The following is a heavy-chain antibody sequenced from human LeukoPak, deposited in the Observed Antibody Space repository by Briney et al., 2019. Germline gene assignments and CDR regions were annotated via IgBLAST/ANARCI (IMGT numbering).Heavy chain of an antibody. CDR1: GFTFSSYA. D-gene: IGHD3-10*01. Sequence: GGSLRLSCAASGFTFSSYAMHWVRQAPGKGLEWVAVISYDGSNKYYADSVKGRFIISRDNSKNTLYLQMNSLRAEDTAVYYCARDSALFQHWGQGTLVTVSS. CDR2: ISYDGSNK. V-gene: IGHV3-30*04. J-gene: IGHJ1*01. CDR3: ARDSALFQH.